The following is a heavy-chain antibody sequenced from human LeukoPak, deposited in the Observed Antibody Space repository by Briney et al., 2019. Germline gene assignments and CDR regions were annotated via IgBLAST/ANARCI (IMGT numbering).Heavy chain of an antibody. CDR2: IISDGSTT. V-gene: IGHV3-74*01. Sequence: PGGSLRLSCAASGFTFSSYWMHWVRQAPGKGLVWVSRIISDGSTTSYADSVKGRFTISRDNAKNTLYLQMNSLRAEDTAVYYCARDRGDSHAFDIWGQGTMVTVSS. J-gene: IGHJ3*02. CDR1: GFTFSSYW. CDR3: ARDRGDSHAFDI. D-gene: IGHD4-17*01.